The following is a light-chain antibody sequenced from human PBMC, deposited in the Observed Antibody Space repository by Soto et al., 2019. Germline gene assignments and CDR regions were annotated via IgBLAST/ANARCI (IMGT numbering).Light chain of an antibody. CDR3: QSYDNRLSGSVV. CDR1: SSNIGPGYA. J-gene: IGLJ2*01. CDR2: GNS. V-gene: IGLV1-40*01. Sequence: QSVLTQPPSVSGAPGQRVTISCTGSSSNIGPGYAVHWYQQLPGTAPKLLIYGNSNRPSGVPDRFSGSKSGTSASLAITGLQAEDEADYYCQSYDNRLSGSVVFGGGTQLTVL.